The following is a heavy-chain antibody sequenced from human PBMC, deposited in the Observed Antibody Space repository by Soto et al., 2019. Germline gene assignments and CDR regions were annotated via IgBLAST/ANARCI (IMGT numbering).Heavy chain of an antibody. J-gene: IGHJ5*02. CDR3: AKEGTTSPYNRFDP. CDR1: GFTFSNYA. Sequence: PGGSLRLSCAASGFTFSNYAMSWVRQAPGKGLEWVSGLSDGGGSTFYADSVKGRFTISRDNAKNTLYLQMSSLRAEDTAVYYSAKEGTTSPYNRFDPWGQGTLVTVYS. V-gene: IGHV3-23*01. D-gene: IGHD2-2*01. CDR2: LSDGGGST.